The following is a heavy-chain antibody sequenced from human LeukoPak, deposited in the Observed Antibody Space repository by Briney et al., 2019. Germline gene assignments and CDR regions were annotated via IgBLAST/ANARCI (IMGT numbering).Heavy chain of an antibody. CDR3: TTGRSYYKEPMFN. V-gene: IGHV3-15*01. CDR1: GFTFGDGW. CDR2: IKSKTDGGTT. D-gene: IGHD3-10*01. J-gene: IGHJ4*02. Sequence: KPGGSLRLSCAASGFTFGDGWMSWVRQAPGKGLEWVGRIKSKTDGGTTDYAAPVKGRFTISRDDSENTLYLQMSSLKIEDTAVYYCTTGRSYYKEPMFNWGQGTPVTVSS.